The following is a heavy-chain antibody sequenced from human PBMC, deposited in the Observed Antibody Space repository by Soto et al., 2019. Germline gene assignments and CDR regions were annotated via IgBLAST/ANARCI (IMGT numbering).Heavy chain of an antibody. V-gene: IGHV1-18*01. CDR2: ISAYNGYT. J-gene: IGHJ4*02. CDR1: GYTFTSYG. D-gene: IGHD3-10*01. CDR3: ARMRVIQGSFMVREVIMPSDY. Sequence: QVQLVQSGAEVRKPGASVKVSCKASGYTFTSYGLTWVRQAPGRGLEWMGWISAYNGYTKYAEKLQGRVTLTTDTSTSTAYMELGSLRSDDTAVYYCARMRVIQGSFMVREVIMPSDYWGQGTLVTVSS.